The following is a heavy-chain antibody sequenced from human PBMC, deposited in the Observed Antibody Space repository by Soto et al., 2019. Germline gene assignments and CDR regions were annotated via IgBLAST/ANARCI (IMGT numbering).Heavy chain of an antibody. J-gene: IGHJ4*02. D-gene: IGHD3-10*01. CDR2: IYYSGST. Sequence: PSETLSLTCTVSGGSISSYYWSWIRQPPGKGLEWIGYIYYSGSTNYNPSLKSRVTISVDTSKNQFSLKLSSVTAADTAVYYCARHAKILWFGEPCNLVYWGQGTLVTVSS. CDR3: ARHAKILWFGEPCNLVY. V-gene: IGHV4-59*08. CDR1: GGSISSYY.